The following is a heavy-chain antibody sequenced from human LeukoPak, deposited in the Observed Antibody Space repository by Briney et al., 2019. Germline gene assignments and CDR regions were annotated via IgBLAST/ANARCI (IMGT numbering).Heavy chain of an antibody. V-gene: IGHV1-2*02. J-gene: IGHJ4*02. D-gene: IGHD6-19*01. CDR1: GYTFTGYY. Sequence: ASVKVSCKASGYTFTGYYMHWVRQAPGQGLEWMGWINPNSGGTNYAQKFQGRVTMTRDTSISTAYMELSRLRSDDTAVYYCARGAAVAGPTFYDYWGQGTLVTVSS. CDR2: INPNSGGT. CDR3: ARGAAVAGPTFYDY.